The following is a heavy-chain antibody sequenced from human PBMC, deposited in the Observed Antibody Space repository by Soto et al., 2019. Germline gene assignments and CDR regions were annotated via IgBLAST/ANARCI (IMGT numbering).Heavy chain of an antibody. V-gene: IGHV1-3*05. Sequence: QVQLVQSGAEEKKPGASVKVSCKASGYTFTNYAMHWVRQAPEQRLEWMGWINGGNGNTKYSQKCQGRVTITRDTSASTAYMELSSLRSEDTAVYYCARVSGYYLPDYWGQGTLVTVSS. J-gene: IGHJ4*02. CDR2: INGGNGNT. CDR1: GYTFTNYA. D-gene: IGHD5-12*01. CDR3: ARVSGYYLPDY.